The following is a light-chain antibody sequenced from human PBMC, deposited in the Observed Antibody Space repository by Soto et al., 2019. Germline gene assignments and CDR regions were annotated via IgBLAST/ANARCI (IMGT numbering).Light chain of an antibody. CDR1: QGISSY. CDR2: GAF. Sequence: AIRMTQSPSSLSASTGDRVTITCRASQGISSYLAWYQQKPGKAPKLLIYGAFTLQSGVPSRFSGSGSGTEFTLTISCLQSEDFATYYCQQYYSYPRTFGQGTKVEIK. V-gene: IGKV1-8*01. J-gene: IGKJ1*01. CDR3: QQYYSYPRT.